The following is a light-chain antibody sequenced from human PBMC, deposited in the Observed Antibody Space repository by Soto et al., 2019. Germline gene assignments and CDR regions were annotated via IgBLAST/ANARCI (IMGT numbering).Light chain of an antibody. J-gene: IGLJ2*01. CDR3: CSYSSPSSLI. Sequence: QSALTQPASVSGSPGQSITISCTGTTNDVGGYIYVSWYQQYPDKVPKLLIYGVSNRPSGVSHRFSGSKSGTTASLTISGLQPEDEAVYYCCSYSSPSSLIFGGGTKVTVL. V-gene: IGLV2-14*03. CDR2: GVS. CDR1: TNDVGGYIY.